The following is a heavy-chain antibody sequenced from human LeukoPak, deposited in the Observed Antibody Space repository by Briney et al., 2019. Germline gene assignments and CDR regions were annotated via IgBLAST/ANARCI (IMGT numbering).Heavy chain of an antibody. CDR2: ISSSSSTI. D-gene: IGHD6-19*01. J-gene: IGHJ4*02. V-gene: IGHV3-48*01. CDR1: GFTFSSYS. Sequence: PGGSLRLSCAASGFTFSSYSMNWVRQAPGKGLEWVSYISSSSSTIYYADSVKGRFTISRDNAKNSLYLQMNSLRAEDTAVYYCARDLADGYSSGWHTDDYWGQGTLVTVSS. CDR3: ARDLADGYSSGWHTDDY.